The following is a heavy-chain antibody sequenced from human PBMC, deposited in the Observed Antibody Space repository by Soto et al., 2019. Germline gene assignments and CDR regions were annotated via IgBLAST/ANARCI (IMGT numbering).Heavy chain of an antibody. CDR2: IKQDGSEK. Sequence: GSLRLSCAASGFTFSSYWMSWVRQAPGKGLEWVANIKQDGSEKYYVDSVKGRFTISRDNAKNSLYLQMNSLRAEDTAVYYCAREISEYYYDSSGYPVYFDYWGQGTLVTVSS. CDR1: GFTFSSYW. V-gene: IGHV3-7*01. D-gene: IGHD3-22*01. CDR3: AREISEYYYDSSGYPVYFDY. J-gene: IGHJ4*02.